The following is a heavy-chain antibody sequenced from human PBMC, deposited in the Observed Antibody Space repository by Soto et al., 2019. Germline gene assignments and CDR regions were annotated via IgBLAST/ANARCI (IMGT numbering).Heavy chain of an antibody. J-gene: IGHJ3*02. Sequence: SVTVSCKASGGTLSSYAISWVRQAPGQGLEWMGGIIPIFGTANYAQKFQGRVTITADESTSTAYMELSSLRSEDTAVYYCARGHIRGAAFDIWGQGTMVTVSS. CDR3: ARGHIRGAAFDI. D-gene: IGHD2-2*02. CDR2: IIPIFGTA. V-gene: IGHV1-69*13. CDR1: GGTLSSYA.